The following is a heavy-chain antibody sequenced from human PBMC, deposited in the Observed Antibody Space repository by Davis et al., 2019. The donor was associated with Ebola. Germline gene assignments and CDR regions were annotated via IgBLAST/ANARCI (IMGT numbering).Heavy chain of an antibody. Sequence: SVKVSCKASGYTFTSYGISWVRQAPGQGLEWMGGIIPIFGTANYAQKFQGRVTITADESTSTAYMELSSLRSEDTAVYYCARELTYYDSSYNWFDPWGQGTLVTVSS. CDR2: IIPIFGTA. D-gene: IGHD3-3*01. CDR1: GYTFTSYG. J-gene: IGHJ5*02. CDR3: ARELTYYDSSYNWFDP. V-gene: IGHV1-69*13.